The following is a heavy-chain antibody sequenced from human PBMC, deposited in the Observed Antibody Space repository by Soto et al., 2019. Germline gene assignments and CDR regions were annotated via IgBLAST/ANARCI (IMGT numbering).Heavy chain of an antibody. J-gene: IGHJ6*02. CDR1: GFTFSSYG. Sequence: QVQLVESGGGVVQPGKSLRLSCVASGFTFSSYGMHWVRQAPGKGLEWVALISYDGNNTYYGDSVKGRFTIFRDTSKNTWFLPMYSLRAEDTAVYFCAKDIEEVVYYYGMDVWGHVTTVTVSS. CDR3: AKDIEEVVYYYGMDV. D-gene: IGHD1-26*01. CDR2: ISYDGNNT. V-gene: IGHV3-30*18.